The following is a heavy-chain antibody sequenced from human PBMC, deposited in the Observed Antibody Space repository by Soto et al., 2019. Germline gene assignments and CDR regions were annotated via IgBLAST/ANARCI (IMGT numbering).Heavy chain of an antibody. CDR1: GGSISSGGYS. CDR2: IYHSGST. V-gene: IGHV4-30-2*01. J-gene: IGHJ5*02. D-gene: IGHD2-2*01. Sequence: QLQLQESGSGLVKPSQTLSLTCAVSGGSISSGGYSWSWIRQPPGKGLEWIGYIYHSGSTYYNPSLKRRVPLAVDRPTTQFSLTLSSVTAADTAVYYCARVPDRWGPGTLVTVSS. CDR3: ARVPDR.